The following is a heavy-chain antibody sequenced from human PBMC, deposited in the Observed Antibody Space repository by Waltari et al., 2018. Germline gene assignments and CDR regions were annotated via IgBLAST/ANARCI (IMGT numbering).Heavy chain of an antibody. CDR2: IWFDGSDK. D-gene: IGHD2-2*02. J-gene: IGHJ4*02. CDR3: AKDAFGNTYLDF. V-gene: IGHV3-30*02. CDR1: GFTFSNFG. Sequence: QVNLVESGGGVVQPGGSLRPPCATSGFTFSNFGMHWVRQAPGKGLEWVALIWFDGSDKFYADSVRGRFTISRDNSARTLYLDMDSLRLDDTAMYYCAKDAFGNTYLDFWGQGTLVTVSS.